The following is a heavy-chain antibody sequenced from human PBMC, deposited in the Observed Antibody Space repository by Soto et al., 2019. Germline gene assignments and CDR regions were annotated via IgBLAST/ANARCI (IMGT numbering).Heavy chain of an antibody. D-gene: IGHD3-10*01. CDR1: GGSISSGDYY. Sequence: SETLSLTCTVSGGSISSGDYYWSWIRQPPGKGLEWIGYIYYSGSTYYNPSLKSRVTISVDTSKNQFSLKLSSVTAADTAVYYCARVGGRKVRGVITRTFDYWGQGTLVTVSS. J-gene: IGHJ4*02. V-gene: IGHV4-30-4*01. CDR2: IYYSGST. CDR3: ARVGGRKVRGVITRTFDY.